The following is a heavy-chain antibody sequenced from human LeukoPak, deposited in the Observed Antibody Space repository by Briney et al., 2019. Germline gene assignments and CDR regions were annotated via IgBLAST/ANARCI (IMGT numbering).Heavy chain of an antibody. D-gene: IGHD4-17*01. CDR1: GGSISSFY. J-gene: IGHJ4*02. CDR3: ARAYGDQTNDY. Sequence: SETLSLTCTVSGGSISSFYWSWLRQPAGKGLEWIGRIYSSGSTNYNPSLKSRVTMSVHTSKNQFSLKLSSVTAADTAVYYCARAYGDQTNDYWGQGTLVTVSS. V-gene: IGHV4-4*07. CDR2: IYSSGST.